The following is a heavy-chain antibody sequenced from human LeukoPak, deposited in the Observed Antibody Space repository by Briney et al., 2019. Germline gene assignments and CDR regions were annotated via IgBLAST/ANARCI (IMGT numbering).Heavy chain of an antibody. V-gene: IGHV3-23*01. D-gene: IGHD1-1*01. CDR2: ISGSGGST. Sequence: GGSLRLSCAASGFTFSSYAMSWVRQAPGKGLEWVSAISGSGGSTYYADSVKGRFTLSRDNSKNTLYLQMNSLRAEDTAVYYCANKDRGSRLDIWGQGTMVTVSS. CDR1: GFTFSSYA. J-gene: IGHJ3*02. CDR3: ANKDRGSRLDI.